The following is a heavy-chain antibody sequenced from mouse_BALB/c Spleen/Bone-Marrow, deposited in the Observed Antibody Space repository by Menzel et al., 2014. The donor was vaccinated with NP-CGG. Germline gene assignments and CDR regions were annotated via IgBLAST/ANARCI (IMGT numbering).Heavy chain of an antibody. CDR1: GFNIKDYY. V-gene: IGHV14-4*02. D-gene: IGHD2-14*01. J-gene: IGHJ4*01. CDR2: IDPENGDT. CDR3: NASGYRCEGYAMDN. Sequence: GQLQQSGAELVRSGVSVKLSCTASGFNIKDYYMYWVKQRPEHGLEWIGWIDPENGDTEYAPKFQGKAIMTADTSSNTAYLQLSSLTSEGTSDYYYNASGYRCEGYAMDNLGQGTPVTISS.